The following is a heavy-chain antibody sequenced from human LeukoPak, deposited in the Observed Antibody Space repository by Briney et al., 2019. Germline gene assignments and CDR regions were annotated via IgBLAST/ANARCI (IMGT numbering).Heavy chain of an antibody. D-gene: IGHD4-17*01. CDR2: IPDTGST. CDR1: GGSMRTYY. CDR3: ARDGDSGDFVGAFDV. V-gene: IGHV4-59*01. Sequence: SETLSLTCSVSGGSMRTYYWAWVRQTPGKGLEFIGYIPDTGSTNYNPSLKSRVTISVDTSKSLFSLRLTSATAADTAVYYCARDGDSGDFVGAFDVWGQGTLVTVSS. J-gene: IGHJ3*01.